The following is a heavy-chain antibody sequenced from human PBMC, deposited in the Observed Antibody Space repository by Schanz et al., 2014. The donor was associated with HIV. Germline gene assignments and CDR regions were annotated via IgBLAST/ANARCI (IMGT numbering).Heavy chain of an antibody. CDR3: ARGSGLTHFYFYGMDV. D-gene: IGHD3-9*01. V-gene: IGHV4-59*10. Sequence: QVQLQQWGAGLLKPSETLSLTCAVYGGSFSVYSWSWIRQPPGKGLEWIGRIYISGDTNYNPSLNSRVTMSVDTSKNQFSLKLTSVTAADSAVYYCARGSGLTHFYFYGMDVWGQGTTVTVSS. CDR2: IYISGDT. J-gene: IGHJ6*02. CDR1: GGSFSVYS.